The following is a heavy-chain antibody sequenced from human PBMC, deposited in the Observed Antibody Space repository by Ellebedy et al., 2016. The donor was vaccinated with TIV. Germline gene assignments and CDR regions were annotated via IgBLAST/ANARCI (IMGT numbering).Heavy chain of an antibody. CDR3: TTDGRMVRYGMDV. CDR1: GLSFTEAW. Sequence: PGGSLRLSCAASGLSFTEAWMSWVRQAPGKGLEWVDRITRTTDGGTTDYAAPVKGRFTIYRDESKNMLHLQMNSLKSEDTAVYYCTTDGRMVRYGMDVWGQGTMVTVSS. D-gene: IGHD4/OR15-4a*01. J-gene: IGHJ6*02. CDR2: ITRTTDGGTT. V-gene: IGHV3-15*01.